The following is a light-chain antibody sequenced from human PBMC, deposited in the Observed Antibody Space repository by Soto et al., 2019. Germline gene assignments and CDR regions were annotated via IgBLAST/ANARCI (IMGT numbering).Light chain of an antibody. CDR1: QTITRW. J-gene: IGKJ1*01. Sequence: DIQMTQSPSTLSASVGDRVTITCRASQTITRWMAWYQQKPGKAHKLLIYDASTLESGVPSRFSGSRSGTELTLTISSLQPDEFATFYCQQDNSYSWTCGQGTRWIS. CDR3: QQDNSYSWT. CDR2: DAS. V-gene: IGKV1-5*01.